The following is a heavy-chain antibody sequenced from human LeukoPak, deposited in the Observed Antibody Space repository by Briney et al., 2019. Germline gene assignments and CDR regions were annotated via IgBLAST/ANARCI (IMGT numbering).Heavy chain of an antibody. D-gene: IGHD2-8*01. J-gene: IGHJ4*02. CDR2: IRYDGSKK. Sequence: GGSLRLSCAASGFTFSSYGMHWVRQAPGKGLEWVAFIRYDGSKKYYADSVKGRFTISRDNSKNTLYLQMNSLRAEDTAVYYCAKGSFVLIGYWGQGTLVTVSS. CDR3: AKGSFVLIGY. CDR1: GFTFSSYG. V-gene: IGHV3-30*02.